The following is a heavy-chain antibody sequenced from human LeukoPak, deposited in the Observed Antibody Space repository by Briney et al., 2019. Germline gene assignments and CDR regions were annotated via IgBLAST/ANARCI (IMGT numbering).Heavy chain of an antibody. CDR3: AREVSSSWVTHNWFDP. J-gene: IGHJ5*02. CDR2: IYYSGSA. V-gene: IGHV4-34*01. Sequence: SETLSLTCAVYGGSFSGYYWGWIRQPPGKGLEWIGNIYYSGSAYYNPSLKSRVTISVDTSKNQFSLKLSSVTAADTAVYYCAREVSSSWVTHNWFDPWGQGTLVTVSS. D-gene: IGHD6-13*01. CDR1: GGSFSGYY.